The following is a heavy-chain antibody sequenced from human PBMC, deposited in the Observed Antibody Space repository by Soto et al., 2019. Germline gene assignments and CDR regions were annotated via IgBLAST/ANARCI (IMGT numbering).Heavy chain of an antibody. J-gene: IGHJ5*02. D-gene: IGHD3-9*01. V-gene: IGHV3-7*01. CDR2: IKQDGSEK. CDR1: GFTFSSYW. Sequence: GGSLRLSCAASGFTFSSYWMSWVRQAPGKGLEWVANIKQDGSEKYYVDSVKGRFTISRDNAKNSLYLQMNSLRAEDTAVYYCAREIRGYDILTGFIRGWFDPWGQGTLVTVSS. CDR3: AREIRGYDILTGFIRGWFDP.